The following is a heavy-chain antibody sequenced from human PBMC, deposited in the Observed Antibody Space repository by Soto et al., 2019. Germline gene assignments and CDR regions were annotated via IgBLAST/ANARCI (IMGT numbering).Heavy chain of an antibody. CDR3: ARGWPTTLLLYYYYYMDV. CDR2: MNPNSGNT. J-gene: IGHJ6*03. D-gene: IGHD4-4*01. CDR1: GYTFTSYD. Sequence: GASVQVSCKASGYTFTSYDINWVRQATGQGLEWMGWMNPNSGNTGYAQKFQGRVTMTRNTSISTSYMELSSLRSEDTALYYCARGWPTTLLLYYYYYMDVWGKGTTVTVSS. V-gene: IGHV1-8*01.